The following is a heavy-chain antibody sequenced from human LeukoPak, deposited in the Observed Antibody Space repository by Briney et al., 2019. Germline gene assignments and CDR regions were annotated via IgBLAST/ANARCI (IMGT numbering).Heavy chain of an antibody. J-gene: IGHJ5*01. V-gene: IGHV3-23*01. CDR3: AKDQSRVGASDPFDS. CDR2: ISGSNAST. D-gene: IGHD1-26*01. CDR1: GFTFTNCA. Sequence: GSLRLSCAASGFTFTNCAMTWVRQAPGKGLEWVSSISGSNASTYYSDSVKGRFTISRDNSKNTVYLQMNSLSVEDTAVYYCAKDQSRVGASDPFDSWGQGTLVTVSS.